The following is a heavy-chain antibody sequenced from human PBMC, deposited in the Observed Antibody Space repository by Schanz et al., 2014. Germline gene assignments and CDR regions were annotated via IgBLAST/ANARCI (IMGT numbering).Heavy chain of an antibody. V-gene: IGHV3-43*02. CDR3: AKNRAGGYESFLDS. J-gene: IGHJ4*02. CDR2: VTWDGGYT. CDR1: GFTFRSYA. D-gene: IGHD5-12*01. Sequence: EVQLLESGGGLVQPGGSLRLSCIGSGFTFRSYALGWVRQAPGKGLEWVSLVTWDGGYTYYADSVKGRFTISRDNSKNSLYLQMDSLRSEDTALYYCAKNRAGGYESFLDSWGQGTLVTVSS.